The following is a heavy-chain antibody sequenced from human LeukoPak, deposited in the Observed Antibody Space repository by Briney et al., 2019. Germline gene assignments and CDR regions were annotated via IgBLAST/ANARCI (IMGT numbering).Heavy chain of an antibody. V-gene: IGHV3-30*18. CDR3: AKEGSSSWYYHYYYYMDV. D-gene: IGHD6-13*01. J-gene: IGHJ6*03. CDR1: GFTFSSYG. CDR2: ISYDGSNK. Sequence: PGGSLRLSCAASGFTFSSYGMHWVRQAPGKGLEWVAVISYDGSNKYYADSVKGRFTISRDTSKNTLYLQMNSLRAEDTAVYYCAKEGSSSWYYHYYYYMDVWGKGTTVTVSS.